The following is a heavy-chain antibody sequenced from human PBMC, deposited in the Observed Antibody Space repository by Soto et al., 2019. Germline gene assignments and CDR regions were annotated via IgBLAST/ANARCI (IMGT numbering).Heavy chain of an antibody. CDR2: MNPNSGNT. J-gene: IGHJ6*02. V-gene: IGHV1-8*01. D-gene: IGHD6-6*01. CDR1: GYTFTSYD. Sequence: QVQLVQSGAEMKKPGASVKVSCKASGYTFTSYDINWVRQATGQGLEWMGWMNPNSGNTGYAQKFQGRVTMTRNTSISTAYMELSSLRSEDTAVYYCARIKDSSSYYYYGMDVWGQGTTVTVSS. CDR3: ARIKDSSSYYYYGMDV.